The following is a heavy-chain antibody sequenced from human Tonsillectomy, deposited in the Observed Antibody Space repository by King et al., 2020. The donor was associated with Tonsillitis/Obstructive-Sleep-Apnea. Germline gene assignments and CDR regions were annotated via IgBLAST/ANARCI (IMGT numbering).Heavy chain of an antibody. V-gene: IGHV4-34*01. CDR2: INRSRSS. Sequence: QVQLQQWGAGLLKPSETLSLTCAVYDGSFSGYYWSWIRQPPGKGLEWIGEINRSRSSNYNPSLKGRVTISLDTSKNQFSLKLSSVTAADTAVYYCARDEWPQGFDPWGQGTRVTVSS. J-gene: IGHJ5*02. CDR1: DGSFSGYY. D-gene: IGHD3-3*01. CDR3: ARDEWPQGFDP.